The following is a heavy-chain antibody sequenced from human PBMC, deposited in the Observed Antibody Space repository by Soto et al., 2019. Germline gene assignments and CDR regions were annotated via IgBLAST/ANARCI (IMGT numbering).Heavy chain of an antibody. Sequence: HGESLKISCKGSGYSFTSYWIGWVRQMPGKGLEWMGIIYPGDSDTRYSPSFQGQVTISADKSISTAYLQWSSLKASDTAMYYCARDFWSGTYYYYGMDVWGQGTTVTVSS. V-gene: IGHV5-51*01. J-gene: IGHJ6*02. CDR1: GYSFTSYW. CDR3: ARDFWSGTYYYYGMDV. D-gene: IGHD3-3*01. CDR2: IYPGDSDT.